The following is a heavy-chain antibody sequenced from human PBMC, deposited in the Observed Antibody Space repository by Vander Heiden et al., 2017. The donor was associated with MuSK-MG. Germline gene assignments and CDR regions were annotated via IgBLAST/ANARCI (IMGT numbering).Heavy chain of an antibody. V-gene: IGHV3-48*03. CDR1: GFTFSTFE. Sequence: SGFTFSTFEMNWVRQAPGKGLEWISFISAGAGKIYYADSVRGRFTISRDNAENSLYLQMSSLRAEDTAIYYCAREGKRTTRHACDIWGQGTMVTVSS. CDR3: AREGKRTTRHACDI. J-gene: IGHJ3*02. D-gene: IGHD1-1*01. CDR2: ISAGAGKI.